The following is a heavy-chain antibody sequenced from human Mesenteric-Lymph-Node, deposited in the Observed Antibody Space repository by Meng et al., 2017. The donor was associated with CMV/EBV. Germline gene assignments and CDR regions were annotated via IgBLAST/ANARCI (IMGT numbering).Heavy chain of an antibody. CDR3: AKDLPVTPLYYYYYGMDV. V-gene: IGHV3-30*04. CDR1: GFSFSRYA. D-gene: IGHD4-11*01. J-gene: IGHJ6*02. CDR2: ISYDGNNK. Sequence: LKISCSASGFSFSRYAMHWVRQAPGKGLEWIAVISYDGNNKYYADSVKGRFTISRDNSKNTLYLQMNSLRAEDTAVYCCAKDLPVTPLYYYYYGMDVWGQGTTVTVSS.